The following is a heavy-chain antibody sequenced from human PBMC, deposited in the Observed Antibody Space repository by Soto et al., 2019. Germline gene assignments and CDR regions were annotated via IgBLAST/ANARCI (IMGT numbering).Heavy chain of an antibody. CDR3: ARDRFTGDSWFAP. V-gene: IGHV6-1*01. CDR2: TYYRSKWYN. D-gene: IGHD1-26*01. J-gene: IGHJ5*02. CDR1: GDSVSSNTAA. Sequence: SQTLSLTCVISGDSVSSNTAAWNWLRQSPSRGLEWLGRTYYRSKWYNDYAISVKSRITINPDTSKNQFSLQLNSVTPEDTAMYYCARDRFTGDSWFAPWGRRTLVTVSS.